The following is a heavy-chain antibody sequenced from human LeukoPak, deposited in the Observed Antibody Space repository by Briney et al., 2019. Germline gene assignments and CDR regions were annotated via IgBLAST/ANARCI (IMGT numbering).Heavy chain of an antibody. D-gene: IGHD5-12*01. Sequence: SETLSLTCTVSGDSISGFYWSWIRQPPGKGLEWIGHIYTSGSTNYNPSLKSRVTMSVDTSKNQFSLKLSSVTAADTAVYYCAREGSGYDYPHFDYWGQGTLVTVSS. CDR1: GDSISGFY. CDR3: AREGSGYDYPHFDY. J-gene: IGHJ4*02. V-gene: IGHV4-4*07. CDR2: IYTSGST.